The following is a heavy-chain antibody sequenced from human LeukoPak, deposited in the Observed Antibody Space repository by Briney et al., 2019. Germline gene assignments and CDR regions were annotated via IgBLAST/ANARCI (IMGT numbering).Heavy chain of an antibody. CDR2: ISSSSSYI. J-gene: IGHJ4*02. CDR1: GFTFSSYS. V-gene: IGHV3-21*01. CDR3: ARGRYYSSRYFDY. Sequence: GGSLRLSCAASGFTFSSYSMNWVRQAPGKGLEWVSSISSSSSYIYYADSVKGRFTISGDNAKNSLYLQMDSLRDEDTAVYYCARGRYYSSRYFDYWGQGTLVTVSS. D-gene: IGHD3-10*01.